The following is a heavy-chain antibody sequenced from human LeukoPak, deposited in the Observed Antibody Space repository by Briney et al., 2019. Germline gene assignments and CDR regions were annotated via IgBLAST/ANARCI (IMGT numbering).Heavy chain of an antibody. CDR1: GGSISSGGYY. J-gene: IGHJ5*02. CDR3: ARTEIRIAVAGIYWFWFDP. Sequence: PSQTLSLTCTVSGGSISSGGYYWSWIRQHPGKGLEWIGYIYYSGSTYYNPSLKSRVTISVDTSKNQFSLKLSSVTAADTAVYYCARTEIRIAVAGIYWFWFDPWGQGTLVTVSS. D-gene: IGHD6-19*01. V-gene: IGHV4-31*03. CDR2: IYYSGST.